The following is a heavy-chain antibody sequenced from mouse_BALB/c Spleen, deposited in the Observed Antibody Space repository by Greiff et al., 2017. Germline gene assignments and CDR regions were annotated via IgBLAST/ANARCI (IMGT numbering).Heavy chain of an antibody. Sequence: QVQLQQSGAELAKPGASVKMSCKASGYTFTSYWMHWVKQRPGQGLEWIGYINPSTGYTEYNQKFKDKATLTADKSSSTAYMQLSSLTSEDSAVYYCARRGAYYGNYGYYAMDYWGQGTSVTVSS. J-gene: IGHJ4*01. D-gene: IGHD2-10*01. V-gene: IGHV1-7*01. CDR2: INPSTGYT. CDR1: GYTFTSYW. CDR3: ARRGAYYGNYGYYAMDY.